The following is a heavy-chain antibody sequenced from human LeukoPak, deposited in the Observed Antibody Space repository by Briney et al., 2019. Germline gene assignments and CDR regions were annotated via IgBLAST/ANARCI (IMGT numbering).Heavy chain of an antibody. CDR1: GFIVSSNY. D-gene: IGHD4-11*01. V-gene: IGHV3-53*01. CDR3: ARGRQCDY. CDR2: IYSGGTA. J-gene: IGHJ4*02. Sequence: GGSLRLSCVASGFIVSSNYMSWVRQAPGKGLEWISIIYSGGTAFYADSVKGRFTISRDNSKNTLYLQTNSLRADDTAMYYCARGRQCDYWGQGTLVTVSS.